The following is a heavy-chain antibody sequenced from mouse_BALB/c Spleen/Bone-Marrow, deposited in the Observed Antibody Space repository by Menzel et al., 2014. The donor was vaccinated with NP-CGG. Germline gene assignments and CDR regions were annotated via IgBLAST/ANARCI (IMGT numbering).Heavy chain of an antibody. CDR2: IYPGDGDT. CDR1: GYTFTSYR. CDR3: ARGWDWFAY. J-gene: IGHJ3*01. V-gene: IGHV1-87*01. Sequence: VQLQQSGAELARPGASVKLSCKASGYTFTSYRMQWVKQRPGQGLEWIGAIYPGDGDTRYTQKFKGKATLTADKSSSTAYMQLSSLASEDSAVYYCARGWDWFAYWGQGTLVTVSA. D-gene: IGHD4-1*01.